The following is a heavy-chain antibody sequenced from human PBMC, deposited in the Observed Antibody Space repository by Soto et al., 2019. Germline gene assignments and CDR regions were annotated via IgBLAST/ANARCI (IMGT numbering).Heavy chain of an antibody. CDR2: ISAYNGNT. J-gene: IGHJ5*02. D-gene: IGHD3-22*01. V-gene: IGHV1-18*01. CDR3: ATERALRAVVITLGANWFDP. CDR1: GYTFTSYG. Sequence: ASVKVSCKASGYTFTSYGISWVRQAPGQGLEWMGWISAYNGNTNYAQKLQGRVTMTTDTSTSTAYMELRSLRSDDTAVYYCATERALRAVVITLGANWFDPWGQGTLVTVSS.